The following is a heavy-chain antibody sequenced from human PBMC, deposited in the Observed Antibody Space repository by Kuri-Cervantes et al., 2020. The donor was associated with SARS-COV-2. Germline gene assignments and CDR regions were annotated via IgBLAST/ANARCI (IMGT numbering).Heavy chain of an antibody. V-gene: IGHV4-34*01. CDR2: LNDSGSTHYNTGST. CDR1: GESLSDYY. J-gene: IGHJ6*02. CDR3: ARGRGRRRAYYGMDV. Sequence: SQTLSLTCAVYGESLSDYYWNWIRQPPGKGLEWIGELNDSGSTHYNTGSTNYNPSLRSRVTISLGTSRNEFSLKMNSVTAADTAVYYCARGRGRRRAYYGMDVWGQGTTVTVSS. D-gene: IGHD5-24*01.